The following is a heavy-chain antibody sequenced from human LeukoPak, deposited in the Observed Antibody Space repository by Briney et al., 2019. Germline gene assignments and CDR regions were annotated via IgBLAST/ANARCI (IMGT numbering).Heavy chain of an antibody. CDR1: GYTFTNSY. J-gene: IGHJ3*02. CDR2: IDPDGGNT. CDR3: ARSVGGAFDI. Sequence: GASVKVSCKASGYTFTNSYIHWVRQAPGQVLEWMGLIDPDGGNTNYAQNFQGRVTLTRDTSTSTVYMELSSLRSDDTAVYYCARSVGGAFDIWGQGTMVTVSS. D-gene: IGHD3-3*01. V-gene: IGHV1-46*01.